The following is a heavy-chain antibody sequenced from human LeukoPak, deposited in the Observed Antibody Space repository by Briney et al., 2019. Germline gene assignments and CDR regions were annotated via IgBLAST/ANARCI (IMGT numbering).Heavy chain of an antibody. Sequence: SETLSLTCTVSGGSISSSSYYWGWIRQPPGKGLEWIGSIYYSGSTYYNPSLKSRVTISVDTSKNQFSLKLSSVTAADTAVYYCARHDILTGFGYWGQGTLVTVSS. V-gene: IGHV4-39*01. J-gene: IGHJ4*02. CDR3: ARHDILTGFGY. CDR2: IYYSGST. D-gene: IGHD3-9*01. CDR1: GGSISSSSYY.